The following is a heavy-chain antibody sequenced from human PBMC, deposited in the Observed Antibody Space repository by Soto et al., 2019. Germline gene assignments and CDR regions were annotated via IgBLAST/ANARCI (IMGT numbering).Heavy chain of an antibody. D-gene: IGHD3-10*01. CDR2: IYHTGST. Sequence: QVQLQESGPGLVKPSGTLSLTCAVSGGSLSSTHWWSWVRQPPRKGLEWIGDIYHTGSTNYNPSLKRRVTRSVDKSNNQFSLNLSSVTAAATAVYYFARDPYYYGSGDKGGFDPWGQGTLVIVSS. V-gene: IGHV4-4*02. CDR3: ARDPYYYGSGDKGGFDP. CDR1: GGSLSSTHW. J-gene: IGHJ5*02.